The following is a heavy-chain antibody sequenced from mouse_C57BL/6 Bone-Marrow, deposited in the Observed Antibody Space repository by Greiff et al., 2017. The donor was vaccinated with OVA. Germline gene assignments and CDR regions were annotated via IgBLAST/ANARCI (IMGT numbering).Heavy chain of an antibody. CDR2: IYPRSGNT. D-gene: IGHD2-4*01. Sequence: LVESGAELVRPGASVKLSCKASGYTFTSYGISWVKQRTGQGLEWIGEIYPRSGNTYYNEKFKGKATLTADKSSSTAYMELRSLTSEDSAVYFCAIYDYDIDYWGQGTTLTVSS. CDR3: AIYDYDIDY. V-gene: IGHV1-81*01. J-gene: IGHJ2*01. CDR1: GYTFTSYG.